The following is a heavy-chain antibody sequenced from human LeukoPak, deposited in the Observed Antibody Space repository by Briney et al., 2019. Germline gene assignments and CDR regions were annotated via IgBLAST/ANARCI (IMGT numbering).Heavy chain of an antibody. V-gene: IGHV3-48*03. CDR1: GFTFSSYE. D-gene: IGHD5-18*01. CDR2: ISSSGSTI. J-gene: IGHJ5*02. Sequence: PGGSLRLSCAASGFTFSSYEMNWVRQAPGKGLEWVSYISSSGSTIYYADSVKGRFTISRDNAKNSLYLQMNSLTAADTAVYYCARRGYTYGWGWFDPWGQGTLVTVSS. CDR3: ARRGYTYGWGWFDP.